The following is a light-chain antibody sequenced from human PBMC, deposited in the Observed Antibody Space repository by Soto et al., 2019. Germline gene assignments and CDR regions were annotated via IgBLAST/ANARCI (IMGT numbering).Light chain of an antibody. CDR3: GSWDSSLTYV. V-gene: IGLV1-51*01. J-gene: IGLJ1*01. CDR2: DNN. Sequence: QSVLTQPPSVSAAPGQKVTISCSGSSSNIGNNFVTWYQQLPGTAPKLLIYDNNKRPSGIPDRFSGSQSGTSATLGITGLRTGDEAVYYCGSWDSSLTYVFGTGTKVTVL. CDR1: SSNIGNNF.